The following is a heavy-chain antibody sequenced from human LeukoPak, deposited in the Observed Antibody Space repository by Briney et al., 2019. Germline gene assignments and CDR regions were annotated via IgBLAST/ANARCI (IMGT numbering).Heavy chain of an antibody. J-gene: IGHJ6*03. Sequence: GGSLRLSCAASGITFSSYGMSWVRQAPGKGLEWVSSISSTGGTTYYAHSVKGRFTISRDNSKNTLYLQMNSLRAEDTAIYYCAKNGDRGAYCTGGTCYPYFYYYMDVWGKGTTVTISS. V-gene: IGHV3-23*01. D-gene: IGHD2-15*01. CDR3: AKNGDRGAYCTGGTCYPYFYYYMDV. CDR2: ISSTGGTT. CDR1: GITFSSYG.